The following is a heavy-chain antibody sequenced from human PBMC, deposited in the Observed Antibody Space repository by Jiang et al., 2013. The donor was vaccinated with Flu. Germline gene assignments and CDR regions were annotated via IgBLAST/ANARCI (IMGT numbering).Heavy chain of an antibody. V-gene: IGHV4-34*01. J-gene: IGHJ6*02. D-gene: IGHD3-9*01. CDR2: INHSGST. CDR1: GGSFSGYY. Sequence: LLKPSETLSLTCAVYGGSFSGYYWSWIRQPPGKGLEWIGEINHSGSTNYNPSLKSRVTISVDTSKNQFSLKLSSVTAADTAVYYCARAGIRYFDWLAPYGMDVWGQGTTVTVSS. CDR3: ARAGIRYFDWLAPYGMDV.